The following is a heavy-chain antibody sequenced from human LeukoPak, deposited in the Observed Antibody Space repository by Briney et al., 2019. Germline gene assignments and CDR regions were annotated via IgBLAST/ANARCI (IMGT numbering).Heavy chain of an antibody. CDR3: ARDKNWKPDY. CDR2: ISAYNGNT. CDR1: GYSCTTYG. D-gene: IGHD1-1*01. V-gene: IGHV1-18*01. J-gene: IGHJ4*02. Sequence: ASVKVSCKASGYSCTTYGFSWVRQATGQGLEWMGWISAYNGNTNYAQRLQGRVTMTTDTSTSTVYMELRSLRSDDTAVYYCARDKNWKPDYWGQGTLVTVSS.